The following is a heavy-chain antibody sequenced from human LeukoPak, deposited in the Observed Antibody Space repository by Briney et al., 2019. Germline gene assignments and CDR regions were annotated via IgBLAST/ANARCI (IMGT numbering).Heavy chain of an antibody. D-gene: IGHD2/OR15-2a*01. J-gene: IGHJ6*02. CDR3: ARDHLIDYYYYYGMDV. V-gene: IGHV4-59*12. Sequence: SETLSLTCTVSGGSISSYYWSWIRQPPGKGLEWIGYIYYSGSTNYNPSLKSRVTISVDTSKNQFSLRLSSVTAADTAVYYCARDHLIDYYYYYGMDVWGQGTTVTVSS. CDR2: IYYSGST. CDR1: GGSISSYY.